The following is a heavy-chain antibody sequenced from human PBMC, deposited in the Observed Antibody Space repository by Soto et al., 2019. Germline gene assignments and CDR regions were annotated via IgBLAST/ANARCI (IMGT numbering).Heavy chain of an antibody. J-gene: IGHJ6*02. D-gene: IGHD3-3*01. Sequence: PGGSLRLSCAASGFTFSSYAMHWVRQAPGKGLEWVAVISYDGSNKYYADSVKGRFTISRDNSKNTLYLQMNSLRAEDTAVYYCARDPKISGNVLRFLEWSPTDNGGMDVWGQGTTVTVSS. CDR2: ISYDGSNK. V-gene: IGHV3-30-3*01. CDR3: ARDPKISGNVLRFLEWSPTDNGGMDV. CDR1: GFTFSSYA.